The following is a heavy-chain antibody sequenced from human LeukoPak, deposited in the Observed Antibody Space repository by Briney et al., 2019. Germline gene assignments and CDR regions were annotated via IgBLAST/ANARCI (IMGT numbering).Heavy chain of an antibody. CDR1: GYTFTSYG. Sequence: ASVKVSCKASGYTFTSYGISWVRQAPGQGLEWMGWIHAYNGNTNYAQKLQGRVTMTTDTFTSTAYMELRSLRSDDTAVYYCARDQQQLAPNYYYYYGMDVWGQGTTVTVSS. J-gene: IGHJ6*02. CDR3: ARDQQQLAPNYYYYYGMDV. D-gene: IGHD6-13*01. CDR2: IHAYNGNT. V-gene: IGHV1-18*01.